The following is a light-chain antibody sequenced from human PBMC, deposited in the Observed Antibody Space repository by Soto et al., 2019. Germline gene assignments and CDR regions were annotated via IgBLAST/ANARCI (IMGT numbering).Light chain of an antibody. Sequence: IVFTLSPCTLALSKGERTSLSCRASQSISRYLAWYQQKPGQGPRLLIYDASTRATGIPARFSGSGSGTEFTLTISSLQSEDFAVYYCQQYKKWPRTFGHGTKVDIK. CDR1: QSISRY. J-gene: IGKJ1*01. CDR2: DAS. V-gene: IGKV3-15*01. CDR3: QQYKKWPRT.